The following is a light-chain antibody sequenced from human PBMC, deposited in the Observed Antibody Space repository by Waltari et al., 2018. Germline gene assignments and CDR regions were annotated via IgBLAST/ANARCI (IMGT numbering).Light chain of an antibody. Sequence: EIVLTQSPGTLSLSPGDSATLSCRASQSTSTSSLAWYQQKPGQPPRLLIYGTSTRATGIPDRFSGSGSGTDFTLAISRLEPEDFAVYYCQHYGSSPPLYTFGQGTKLEIK. CDR1: QSTSTSS. CDR3: QHYGSSPPLYT. J-gene: IGKJ2*01. V-gene: IGKV3-20*01. CDR2: GTS.